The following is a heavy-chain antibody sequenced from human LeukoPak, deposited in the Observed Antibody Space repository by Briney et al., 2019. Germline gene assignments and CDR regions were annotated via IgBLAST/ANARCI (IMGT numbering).Heavy chain of an antibody. J-gene: IGHJ2*01. V-gene: IGHV1-2*02. CDR3: ARTLGGNYVEMATGVDL. CDR2: INPDTGGT. D-gene: IGHD5-24*01. CDR1: GYSFTIYY. Sequence: ASVSVSCKASGYSFTIYYMHWVRQAPGQGPEWMGWINPDTGGTYFAQKFQGRVTMTTDTSTSTGYMELTSLRSDDTAVYYCARTLGGNYVEMATGVDLWGRGTLVTVS.